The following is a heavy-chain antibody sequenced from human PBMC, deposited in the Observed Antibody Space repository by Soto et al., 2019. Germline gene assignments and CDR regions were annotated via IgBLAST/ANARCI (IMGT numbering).Heavy chain of an antibody. CDR3: AHIVTGCFT. CDR1: GFSLITSGVG. D-gene: IGHD3-16*01. J-gene: IGHJ5*02. Sequence: QITLKESGPTLVKPTQPLTLTCTISGFSLITSGVGVGWIRQPPGKALEWLALIYWADDKRYSPSLKSRLTITKDTSKTQVVRTMTNMDPVDTATYYCAHIVTGCFTWGRGALVTVSS. V-gene: IGHV2-5*02. CDR2: IYWADDK.